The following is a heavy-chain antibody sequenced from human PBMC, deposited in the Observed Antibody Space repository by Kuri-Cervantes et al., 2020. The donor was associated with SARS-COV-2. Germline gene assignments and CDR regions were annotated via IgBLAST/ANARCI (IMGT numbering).Heavy chain of an antibody. CDR2: IYTSGST. CDR1: GGSISSGSYY. J-gene: IGHJ5*02. Sequence: SETLSLTCTVSGGSISSGSYYWSWIRQPAGKGLEWFGRIYTSGSTNYNPSLKSRVTISVDPSKNQFSLKLSSVTAADTAVYYCARGIPLGYCSSTSCYERRNWFDPWGQGTLVTVSS. D-gene: IGHD2-2*01. CDR3: ARGIPLGYCSSTSCYERRNWFDP. V-gene: IGHV4-61*02.